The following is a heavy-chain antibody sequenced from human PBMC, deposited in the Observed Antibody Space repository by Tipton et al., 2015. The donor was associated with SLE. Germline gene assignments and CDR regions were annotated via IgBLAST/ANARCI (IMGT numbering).Heavy chain of an antibody. D-gene: IGHD3-10*01. J-gene: IGHJ3*02. V-gene: IGHV4-39*07. CDR1: GGSISSSNYY. CDR2: IYYSGNT. CDR3: ARVGQRRFSGGDPYGAFDI. Sequence: GLVKPSETLSLTCTVSGGSISSSNYYWAWIRQPPGKGLEWIGTIYYSGNTYYNPSLKSRVTISIDTSENQFSFRLSSVTAADTAMYYCARVGQRRFSGGDPYGAFDIWGQGTMVTVSS.